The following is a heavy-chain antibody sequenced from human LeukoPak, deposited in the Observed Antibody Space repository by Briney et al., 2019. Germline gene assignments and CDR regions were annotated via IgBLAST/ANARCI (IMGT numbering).Heavy chain of an antibody. CDR2: ISGSGAST. J-gene: IGHJ5*02. CDR1: GFTFSSYA. D-gene: IGHD3-3*01. CDR3: AKGGGYYDFWSGYRFDP. Sequence: YPGGSLRLSCAASGFTFSSYAMSWVRQAPGKGLAWVSAISGSGASTYYADFVKGRFIISRDHSKNTLYLQMNSLRAEDTAVYYCAKGGGYYDFWSGYRFDPWGQGTLVTVSS. V-gene: IGHV3-23*01.